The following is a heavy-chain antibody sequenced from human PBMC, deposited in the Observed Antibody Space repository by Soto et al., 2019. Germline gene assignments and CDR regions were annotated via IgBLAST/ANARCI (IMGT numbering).Heavy chain of an antibody. Sequence: QIHLAQSGPEVKKPGASVKVSCTSSGYSYANYGLSWVRQAPGQGLEWMGWISTYNGKTDYAQKFQDRVTLTIDTSTTTGYMEVRHLRFDDTAIYYCAKDRGMAASGEKDYWGQGTLVTVSS. CDR3: AKDRGMAASGEKDY. V-gene: IGHV1-18*01. J-gene: IGHJ4*02. CDR1: GYSYANYG. CDR2: ISTYNGKT. D-gene: IGHD6-13*01.